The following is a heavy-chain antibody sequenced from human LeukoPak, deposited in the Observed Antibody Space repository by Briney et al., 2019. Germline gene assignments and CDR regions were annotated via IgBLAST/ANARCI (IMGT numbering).Heavy chain of an antibody. CDR2: IIPIFGTA. V-gene: IGHV1-69*13. J-gene: IGHJ4*02. Sequence: ASVKVSCKASGGTFSSYAISWVRQAPGQGLEWMGGIIPIFGTANYAQKFQGRVTITADESTSTAYMELSSLRSEDTAVYYCARRGAYSNYLSYWGQGTLVTVSS. CDR3: ARRGAYSNYLSY. D-gene: IGHD4-11*01. CDR1: GGTFSSYA.